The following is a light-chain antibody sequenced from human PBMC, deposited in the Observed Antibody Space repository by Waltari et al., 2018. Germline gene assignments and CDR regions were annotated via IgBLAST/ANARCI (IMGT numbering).Light chain of an antibody. V-gene: IGKV1-5*03. J-gene: IGKJ1*01. CDR1: QNISPW. CDR2: KTS. Sequence: DIQMTQSPSTLSASVGDRVTITCRASQNISPWLAWHQQKPGKAPRLLIYKTSSLESGVPSRFSGSGSGTEVTLTISSLQPDDFATYYCQHYKTSVRTFGQGTRVEIK. CDR3: QHYKTSVRT.